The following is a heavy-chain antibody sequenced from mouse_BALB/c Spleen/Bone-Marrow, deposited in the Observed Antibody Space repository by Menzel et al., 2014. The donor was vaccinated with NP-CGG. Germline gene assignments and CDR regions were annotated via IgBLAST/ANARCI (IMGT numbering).Heavy chain of an antibody. CDR2: IWAGGST. CDR1: GFSLTSYG. V-gene: IGHV2-9*02. Sequence: VMLVESGPGLVAPSQSLSITCTVSGFSLTSYGVHWVRQPPGKVLEWLGVIWAGGSTNYNSALMSRLSISKDNSKSQVFLKMNSLQTDDTAMYYCARGSYYEGAMDYWGQGASVTVSS. D-gene: IGHD1-1*01. J-gene: IGHJ4*01. CDR3: ARGSYYEGAMDY.